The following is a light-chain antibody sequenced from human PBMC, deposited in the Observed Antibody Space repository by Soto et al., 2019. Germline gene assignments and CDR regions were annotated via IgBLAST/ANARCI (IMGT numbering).Light chain of an antibody. Sequence: DIQMTQSPSSLSASVGDRVTITCRASQSISSYLNWYQQKPGKAPKLLIYAASSLQSGVPSRFSGSGSGTEFTLTISRLEPEDFAVYYCQQRTKWRTFGQGTKVDIK. V-gene: IGKV1-39*01. J-gene: IGKJ1*01. CDR2: AAS. CDR3: QQRTKWRT. CDR1: QSISSY.